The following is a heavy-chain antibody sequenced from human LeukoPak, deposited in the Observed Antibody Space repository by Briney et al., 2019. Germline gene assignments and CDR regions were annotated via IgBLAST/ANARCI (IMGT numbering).Heavy chain of an antibody. J-gene: IGHJ4*02. Sequence: GGSLRLSCAASGFTFSRSWLTWVRQAPGKGLEWVANINQDGSEKNYVDSVKGRFTISRDNSKNTLYLQMSSLRAEDTAVYYCAKGRHIVVVTAPDYWGQGTLVTVSS. V-gene: IGHV3-7*03. CDR1: GFTFSRSW. CDR2: INQDGSEK. CDR3: AKGRHIVVVTAPDY. D-gene: IGHD2-21*02.